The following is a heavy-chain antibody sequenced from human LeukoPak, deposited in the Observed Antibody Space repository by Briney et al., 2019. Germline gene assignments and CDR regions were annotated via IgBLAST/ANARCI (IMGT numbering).Heavy chain of an antibody. CDR1: GFTFSSYW. J-gene: IGHJ3*02. Sequence: GGSLRLYCAASGFTFSSYWMHWVRQAPGKGLVWVSRINSDGSSTSYADSVKGRFTISRDNAKNTLYLQMNSLRAEDTAVYYCARLIEIDAFDIWGQGTMVTVSS. V-gene: IGHV3-74*01. D-gene: IGHD5-24*01. CDR2: INSDGSST. CDR3: ARLIEIDAFDI.